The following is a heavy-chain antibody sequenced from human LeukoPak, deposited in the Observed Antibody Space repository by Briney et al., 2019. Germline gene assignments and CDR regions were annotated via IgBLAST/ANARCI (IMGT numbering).Heavy chain of an antibody. V-gene: IGHV3-23*01. CDR2: ISGSGGST. Sequence: GGSLRLSCAASGFTFSSYAMSWVRQAPGKGLEWVSAISGSGGSTYYADSVKGRFTISRDNSKNTLYLQMNSLRAEDTAVYYCAKDRPGDYSNYLSEWYFQHWGQGTLVTVSS. CDR3: AKDRPGDYSNYLSEWYFQH. CDR1: GFTFSSYA. D-gene: IGHD4-11*01. J-gene: IGHJ1*01.